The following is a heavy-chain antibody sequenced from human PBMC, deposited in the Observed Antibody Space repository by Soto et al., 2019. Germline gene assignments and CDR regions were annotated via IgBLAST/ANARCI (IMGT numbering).Heavy chain of an antibody. D-gene: IGHD3-22*01. V-gene: IGHV4-38-2*02. Sequence: PSETLSLTCSVSGYLISSGYYWGWVRQTPGKGLEWLGSIDYSGRTYKNPSLKSRVSASVDLSKNQYSLNLRSVPAADTAVYFCARDLSGGYDSYYFDYWGQGTLVTVAS. CDR2: IDYSGRT. CDR1: GYLISSGYY. J-gene: IGHJ4*02. CDR3: ARDLSGGYDSYYFDY.